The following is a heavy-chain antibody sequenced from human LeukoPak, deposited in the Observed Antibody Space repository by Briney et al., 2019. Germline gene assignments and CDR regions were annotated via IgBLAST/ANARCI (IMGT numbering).Heavy chain of an antibody. D-gene: IGHD2-21*02. CDR1: GYTFTGYY. V-gene: IGHV1-69*02. J-gene: IGHJ4*02. Sequence: SVKVSCKASGYTFTGYYMHWVRQAPGQGLEWMGRIIPILGIANYAQKFQGRVTITADKSTSTAYMELSSLRSEDTAVYYCARYCGGDCHFDYWGQGTLVTASS. CDR2: IIPILGIA. CDR3: ARYCGGDCHFDY.